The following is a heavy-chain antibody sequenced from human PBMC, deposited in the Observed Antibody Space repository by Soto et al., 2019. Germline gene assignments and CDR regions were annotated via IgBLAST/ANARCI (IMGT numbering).Heavy chain of an antibody. CDR3: ARGYSSSGYEFDY. J-gene: IGHJ4*02. CDR1: AGAFRSYA. CDR2: IIPIFGTA. Sequence: SLKPSCKASAGAFRSYAISGWRQAPGQGLEWRGGIIPIFGTANYAQKFQGRVTITADESTSTASMELSSLRSEDTAVYYCARGYSSSGYEFDYWGQGTLVTVSS. D-gene: IGHD6-13*01. V-gene: IGHV1-69*13.